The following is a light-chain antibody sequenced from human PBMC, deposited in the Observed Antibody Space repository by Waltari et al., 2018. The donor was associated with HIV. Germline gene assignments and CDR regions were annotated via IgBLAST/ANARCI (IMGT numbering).Light chain of an antibody. J-gene: IGLJ3*02. CDR2: EVT. Sequence: QSALTQPPSVSGSPGQSVTISCTGTSSDVGSYNLVSGYQQSPGTAPKLMVYEVTYRPSGVPERFSVSKSGNTASLTISGLQAEDEADYYCSSFTSSSTVVFGGGTKLTVL. CDR1: SSDVGSYNL. CDR3: SSFTSSSTVV. V-gene: IGLV2-18*02.